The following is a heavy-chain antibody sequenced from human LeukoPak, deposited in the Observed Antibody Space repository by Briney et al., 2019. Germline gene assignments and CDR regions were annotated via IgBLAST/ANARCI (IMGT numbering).Heavy chain of an antibody. V-gene: IGHV4-34*01. CDR1: GGSFSGYY. J-gene: IGHJ4*02. CDR3: ARGTVTAIPFDY. CDR2: INHSGST. D-gene: IGHD2-21*02. Sequence: SETLSFTCAVYGGSFSGYYWSWIRQPPGKGLEWIGEINHSGSTNYNPSLKSRVTISVDTSKNQFSLKLSSVTAADTAVYYCARGTVTAIPFDYWGQGTLVTVSS.